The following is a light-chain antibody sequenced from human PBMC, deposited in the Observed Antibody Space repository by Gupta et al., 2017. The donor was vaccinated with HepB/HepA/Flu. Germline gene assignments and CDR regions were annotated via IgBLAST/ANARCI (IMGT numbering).Light chain of an antibody. J-gene: IGKJ4*01. CDR3: QQYYSTLALT. CDR1: QSVLYSSNNKNY. V-gene: IGKV4-1*01. Sequence: DIVMTQSPDSLAVSLGERATINCKSSQSVLYSSNNKNYLSWYQQKPVQPPKLLIYWESTRESGVPDRFSGSVSGTDFTLPISSLQAEDVAFYYCQQYYSTLALTVGGGTKVEIK. CDR2: WES.